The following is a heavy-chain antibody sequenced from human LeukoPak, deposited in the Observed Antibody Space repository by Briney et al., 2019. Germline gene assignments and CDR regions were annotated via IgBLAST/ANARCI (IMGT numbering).Heavy chain of an antibody. D-gene: IGHD2-2*01. CDR3: ARGVGYCSSTSCKRDD. V-gene: IGHV4-34*01. J-gene: IGHJ4*02. Sequence: SEPLSLTCTVYGGPFSGYYWRWLRQPPGKGLEWIGEINHSGSTNYNPSLKSRVTISVDTSKNQFSLKLSSVTAADTAVYYCARGVGYCSSTSCKRDDWSQGTLVTVSS. CDR2: INHSGST. CDR1: GGPFSGYY.